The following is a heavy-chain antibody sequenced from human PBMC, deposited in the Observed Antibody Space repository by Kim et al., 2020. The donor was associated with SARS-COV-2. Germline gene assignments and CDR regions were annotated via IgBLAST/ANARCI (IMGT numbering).Heavy chain of an antibody. Sequence: GGSLRLSCAASGFTFSSYAMSWVRQAPGKGLEWVSAISGSGGSTYYADSVKGRFTISRDNSKNTLYLQMNSLRAEDTAVYYCATNRPEAALEWLLFTPLTGMDVWGQGTTGTVSS. CDR2: ISGSGGST. D-gene: IGHD3-3*01. CDR3: ATNRPEAALEWLLFTPLTGMDV. CDR1: GFTFSSYA. V-gene: IGHV3-23*01. J-gene: IGHJ6*02.